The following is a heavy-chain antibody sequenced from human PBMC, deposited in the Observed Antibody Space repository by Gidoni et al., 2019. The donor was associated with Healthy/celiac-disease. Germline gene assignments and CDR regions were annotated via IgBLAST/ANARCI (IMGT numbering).Heavy chain of an antibody. CDR2: ISYDGSNK. J-gene: IGHJ4*02. CDR1: GFTFSSYA. CDR3: ARGRGYVY. D-gene: IGHD3-16*01. Sequence: VQLVGSGGGVVQPGRSRRLSCAASGFTFSSYAMHWVRQAPGKGLEWVAVISYDGSNKYYADSVKGRFIISRDNSKNTLYLQMNSLRAEDTAVYYCARGRGYVYWGQGTLVTVSS. V-gene: IGHV3-30*01.